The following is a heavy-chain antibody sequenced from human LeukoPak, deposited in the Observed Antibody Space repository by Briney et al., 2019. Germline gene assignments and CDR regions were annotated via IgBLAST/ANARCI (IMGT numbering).Heavy chain of an antibody. J-gene: IGHJ3*02. D-gene: IGHD6-6*01. CDR2: VSVSGDSA. Sequence: GGSLRLSCAASGFTFSSYAMSWVRQAPGKGLEWASAVSVSGDSAFYVDSVKGRFTISRDNSENTLYLQMNSLRAEDTAVYYCAKAYSSSRMANAFDIWGQGTMVTVSS. CDR3: AKAYSSSRMANAFDI. V-gene: IGHV3-23*01. CDR1: GFTFSSYA.